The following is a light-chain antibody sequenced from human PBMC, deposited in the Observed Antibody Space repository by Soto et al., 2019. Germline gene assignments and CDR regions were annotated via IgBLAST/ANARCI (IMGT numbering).Light chain of an antibody. J-gene: IGKJ2*01. CDR1: QSVSCSY. V-gene: IGKV3-20*01. CDR2: SAS. Sequence: DMVLTQSQGTLYLSPGERATLSCRAIQSVSCSYLAWYQQNPGQAPRLLIYSASSRATGIPDRFSGSGSGTDRTLALIRREAEDFVLYYLQQYGTSPYNFGHGTQLDIK. CDR3: QQYGTSPYN.